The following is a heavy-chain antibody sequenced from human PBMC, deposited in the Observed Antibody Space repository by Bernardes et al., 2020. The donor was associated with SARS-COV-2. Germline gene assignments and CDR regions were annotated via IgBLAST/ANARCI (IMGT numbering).Heavy chain of an antibody. CDR1: GFTFSNYW. CDR3: TRGQDTSALSRLSWGLPGLRGYYYDAMDV. V-gene: IGHV3-74*01. D-gene: IGHD2-15*01. J-gene: IGHJ6*02. CDR2: INSDGGST. Sequence: GGSLRLSCAASGFTFSNYWMHWVRQVPGKGLVWVSRINSDGGSTTYADFVKGRFAISRDNARNTLFLEMNSLRAEDTAVYYCTRGQDTSALSRLSWGLPGLRGYYYDAMDVWGQGTTVTVSS.